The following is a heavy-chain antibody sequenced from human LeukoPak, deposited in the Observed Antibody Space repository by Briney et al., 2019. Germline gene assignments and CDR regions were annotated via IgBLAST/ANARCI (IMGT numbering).Heavy chain of an antibody. V-gene: IGHV3-7*01. Sequence: GGSLRLSCAASGFTFSSYWMSWVRQAPGKGLEWVANIKQDGSEKYYVDSVKGRCTISRDNAKNSLYLQMNSLRAEDTAVYYCARVPMNYGSGSYYSGPYYYYMDVWGKGTTVTISS. CDR1: GFTFSSYW. D-gene: IGHD3-10*01. CDR3: ARVPMNYGSGSYYSGPYYYYMDV. J-gene: IGHJ6*03. CDR2: IKQDGSEK.